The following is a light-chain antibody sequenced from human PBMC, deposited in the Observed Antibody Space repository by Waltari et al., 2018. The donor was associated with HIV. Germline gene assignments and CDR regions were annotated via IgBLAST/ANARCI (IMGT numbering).Light chain of an antibody. Sequence: DIQMTQSPSSLSASIGDRVTITCRASQGVSKYLAWYQQKPGQPPKLLIYAASTLQSGVPSRFSGSGSGTDFTLSISSLQPEDVATYYCQKYNSVPLTFGGGTKVEI. V-gene: IGKV1-27*01. J-gene: IGKJ4*01. CDR2: AAS. CDR1: QGVSKY. CDR3: QKYNSVPLT.